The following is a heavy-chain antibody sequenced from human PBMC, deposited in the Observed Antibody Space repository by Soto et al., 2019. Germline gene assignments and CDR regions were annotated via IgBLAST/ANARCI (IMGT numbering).Heavy chain of an antibody. J-gene: IGHJ4*02. D-gene: IGHD3-22*01. CDR1: GYAFTDYY. CDR3: ARAYSSSDDFDY. V-gene: IGHV1-2*04. CDR2: INPNSGGT. Sequence: QVQLVQSGAEVKKPGASVKVSCKASGYAFTDYYMHWVRQAPGQGLEWMGWINPNSGGTNYAQKFQAWVTMTRDTSTRTASLELNRDETAVYYCARAYSSSDDFDYWGKGTLVTVSS.